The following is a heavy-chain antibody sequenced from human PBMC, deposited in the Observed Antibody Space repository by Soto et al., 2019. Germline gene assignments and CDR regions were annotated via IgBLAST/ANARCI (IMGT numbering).Heavy chain of an antibody. V-gene: IGHV3-9*01. CDR3: VKDESINWYSGHFRH. Sequence: GGSLRLSCAASGFTLSSYAMSWVRQVPGKGLEWVSGINWNSGSIGYADSVKGRFAISRDNAKNSLHLQMNSLRAEDTAFYYCVKDESINWYSGHFRHWGQGTLVTVSS. CDR1: GFTLSSYA. D-gene: IGHD6-13*01. CDR2: INWNSGSI. J-gene: IGHJ1*01.